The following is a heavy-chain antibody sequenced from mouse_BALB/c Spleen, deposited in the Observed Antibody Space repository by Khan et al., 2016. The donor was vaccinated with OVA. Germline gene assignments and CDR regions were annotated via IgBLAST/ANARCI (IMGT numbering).Heavy chain of an antibody. D-gene: IGHD1-1*01. J-gene: IGHJ3*01. CDR2: ISSGGDYT. CDR1: GFIFSSYS. Sequence: EVELVESGGDLVKPGGSLKLSCAASGFIFSSYSMSWVRQTPDKRLEWVTTISSGGDYTYYPDSVNVRFTISRDVAKNTLYLQMRSLKSEDKALYYRASYLNGSFAYWGQGTLVTVSA. CDR3: ASYLNGSFAY. V-gene: IGHV5-6*01.